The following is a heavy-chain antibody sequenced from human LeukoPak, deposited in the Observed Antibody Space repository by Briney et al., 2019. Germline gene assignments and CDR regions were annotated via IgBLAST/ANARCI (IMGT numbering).Heavy chain of an antibody. CDR3: AKRGVVIRVFLVGFHKEAYYFDS. Sequence: GGSLRLSCAVSGITLSNYGMSWVRQAPGKGLEWVARLSGGGGGTNYADSVQGRFTISRDNPKNTLYLQMNSLRAEDTAVYFCAKRGVVIRVFLVGFHKEAYYFDSWGQGALVTVSS. V-gene: IGHV3-23*01. J-gene: IGHJ4*02. CDR1: GITLSNYG. CDR2: LSGGGGGT. D-gene: IGHD3-10*01.